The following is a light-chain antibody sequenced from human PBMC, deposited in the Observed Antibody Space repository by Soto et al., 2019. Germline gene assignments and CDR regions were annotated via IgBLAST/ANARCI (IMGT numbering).Light chain of an antibody. CDR3: ETWDSNTYV. V-gene: IGLV4-60*02. Sequence: QSVLTQSSSASASLXXXXKLTCTLSSGHSSYIIAWHQQQPGKAPRYLMKLEGSGSYNKGSGVPDRFSGSSSGADRYLTISNLQFEDEADYYCETWDSNTYVFGTGTKLTVL. CDR2: LEGSGSY. CDR1: SGHSSYI. J-gene: IGLJ1*01.